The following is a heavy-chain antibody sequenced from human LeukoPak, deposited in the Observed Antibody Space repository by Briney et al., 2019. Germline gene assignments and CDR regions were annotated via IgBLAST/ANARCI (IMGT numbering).Heavy chain of an antibody. V-gene: IGHV4-59*01. Sequence: PSETLSLTCTVSDGSISGCYWSWIRQPPGRGLEYIGHIYYNGRTDYNPSLRSRVTISVDTSKNQFYLKLNSVTAADTAVYYCARWYCSSTTCYHLAYWGQGTLVTVSS. CDR3: ARWYCSSTTCYHLAY. CDR2: IYYNGRT. CDR1: DGSISGCY. D-gene: IGHD2-2*01. J-gene: IGHJ4*02.